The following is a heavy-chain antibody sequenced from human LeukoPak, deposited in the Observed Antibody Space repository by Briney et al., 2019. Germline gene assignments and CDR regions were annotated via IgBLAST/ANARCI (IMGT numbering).Heavy chain of an antibody. CDR1: GGTFSSYA. V-gene: IGHV1-69*04. Sequence: GASVKVSCKASGGTFSSYAISWVRQAPGQGLERMGRIIPILGIANYAQKFQGRVTITADKSTSTAYMELSSLRSEDTAVYYCARALFYCSSTSCYSYYYYGMDVWGQGTTVTVSS. CDR3: ARALFYCSSTSCYSYYYYGMDV. J-gene: IGHJ6*02. CDR2: IIPILGIA. D-gene: IGHD2-2*02.